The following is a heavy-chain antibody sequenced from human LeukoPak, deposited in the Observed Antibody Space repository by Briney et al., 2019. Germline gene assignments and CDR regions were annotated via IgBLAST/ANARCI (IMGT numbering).Heavy chain of an antibody. CDR1: GFTFSSYA. Sequence: GGSLRLSCAASGFTFSSYAMSCVRQAPGKGLEWVSAISGSGGSTYYADSVKGRFTISRDNSKNTLYLQMNSLRAEDTAVYYCAKGSGSYRGYFDYWGQGTLVTVSS. CDR2: ISGSGGST. J-gene: IGHJ4*02. CDR3: AKGSGSYRGYFDY. D-gene: IGHD1-26*01. V-gene: IGHV3-23*01.